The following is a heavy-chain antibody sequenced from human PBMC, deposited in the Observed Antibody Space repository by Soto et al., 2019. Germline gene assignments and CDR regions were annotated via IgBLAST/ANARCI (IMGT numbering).Heavy chain of an antibody. J-gene: IGHJ3*02. Sequence: QVQLQESGPGLVKPSETLSLTCTVSGGSVSSGSYYWSWIRQPPGKGLGWIGYIYYSGSTNYNPSLKSRVTISVDTSKNQFSLKMSSVTAADTAVYYCARESRDYYDSSGYYDDAFDIWGQGTMVTVSS. V-gene: IGHV4-61*01. D-gene: IGHD3-22*01. CDR3: ARESRDYYDSSGYYDDAFDI. CDR2: IYYSGST. CDR1: GGSVSSGSYY.